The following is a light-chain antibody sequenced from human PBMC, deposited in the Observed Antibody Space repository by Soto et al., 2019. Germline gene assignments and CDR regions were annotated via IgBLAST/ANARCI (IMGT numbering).Light chain of an antibody. V-gene: IGLV2-23*01. CDR3: CSYAGSSTYV. J-gene: IGLJ7*01. Sequence: QSVLTQPASVSGSPGRSITISCTGTSSDVGTYNLVSWYQHHPGKAPKLMIYEGGKRPSGVSNRFSGSKSGNTASLTISGLQAEDEADYYCCSYAGSSTYVFGTGTQLTVL. CDR1: SSDVGTYNL. CDR2: EGG.